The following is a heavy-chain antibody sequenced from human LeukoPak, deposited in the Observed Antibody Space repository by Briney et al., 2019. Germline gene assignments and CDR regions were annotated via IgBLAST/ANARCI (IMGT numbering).Heavy chain of an antibody. CDR3: ARGGTGYYFDY. V-gene: IGHV1-69*04. CDR1: GCTFSSYA. J-gene: IGHJ4*02. Sequence: SVKVSCKASGCTFSSYAISWVRQAPGQGLEWMGRIIPILGIANYAQKFQGRVTITADKSTSTAYMELSSLRAEDTAVYYCARGGTGYYFDYWGQGTLVTVSS. CDR2: IIPILGIA. D-gene: IGHD3-16*01.